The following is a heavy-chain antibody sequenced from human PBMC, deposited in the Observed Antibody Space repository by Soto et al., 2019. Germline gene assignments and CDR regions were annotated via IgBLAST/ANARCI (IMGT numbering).Heavy chain of an antibody. V-gene: IGHV1-18*01. CDR2: ISAYNGNT. Sequence: VASVKVSCKASGYTFTSYGISWVRQAPGQGLEWMGWISAYNGNTNYAQKLQGRVPMTTDTSTSTAYMELRSLRSDDTAVYYCARDVPTLVAVAGTIAFDIWGQGTMVTVSS. CDR1: GYTFTSYG. J-gene: IGHJ3*02. D-gene: IGHD6-19*01. CDR3: ARDVPTLVAVAGTIAFDI.